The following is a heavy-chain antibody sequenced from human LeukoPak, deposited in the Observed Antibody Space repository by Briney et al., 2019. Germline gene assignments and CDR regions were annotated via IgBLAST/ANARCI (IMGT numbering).Heavy chain of an antibody. V-gene: IGHV3-30-3*01. J-gene: IGHJ4*02. Sequence: QPGGSLRLSCAASGFTFNYYAMHWVRQAPGKGLEWVAVISYDGSNKFYADSVKGRFTISRDNSKNTLYLQMNSLRAEDTAVYYCARDFTLSSGWTLGGQGTLVTVSS. CDR1: GFTFNYYA. D-gene: IGHD6-19*01. CDR3: ARDFTLSSGWTL. CDR2: ISYDGSNK.